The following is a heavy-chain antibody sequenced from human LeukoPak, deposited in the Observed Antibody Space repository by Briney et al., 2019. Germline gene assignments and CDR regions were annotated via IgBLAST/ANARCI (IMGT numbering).Heavy chain of an antibody. CDR3: AKEYSSSPYYYYMDV. CDR1: GFALKSYS. V-gene: IGHV3-30*02. D-gene: IGHD6-6*01. J-gene: IGHJ6*03. Sequence: GGSLRLSCAGSGFALKSYSLTWVRQAPDKGLEWVAFIRYDGSNKYYADSVKGRFTISRDNSKNTLYLQMDSLRAEDTAVYYCAKEYSSSPYYYYMDVWGKGTTVTVSS. CDR2: IRYDGSNK.